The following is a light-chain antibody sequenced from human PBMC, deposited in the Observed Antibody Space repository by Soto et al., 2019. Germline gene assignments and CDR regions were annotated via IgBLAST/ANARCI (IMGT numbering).Light chain of an antibody. Sequence: QLVLTQPPSVSGAPGQRVTISCTGSSSNIGAGFDVHWYQQLPGAAPKLLIYINNNRPSGVPDRFSGSKSGTSASLAITGLQADDEADYYCQSYDSSLSAHVVFGGGTKLTVL. J-gene: IGLJ2*01. CDR2: INN. CDR1: SSNIGAGFD. V-gene: IGLV1-40*01. CDR3: QSYDSSLSAHVV.